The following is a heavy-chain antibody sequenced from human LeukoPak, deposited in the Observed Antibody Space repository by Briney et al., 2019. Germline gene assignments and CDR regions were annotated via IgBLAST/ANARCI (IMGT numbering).Heavy chain of an antibody. D-gene: IGHD3-10*01. CDR1: GDSVSNNSAA. CDR3: ASSYYGRGGFDY. Sequence: SQTLSLTCAISGDSVSNNSAAWNWIRQSPSRGLEWLGRTYYRSKWYNDYAVSVKSRITINPDTSKNQFFLQLNSVTPEDTAVYYCASSYYGRGGFDYWGQGTLVTVSS. J-gene: IGHJ4*02. V-gene: IGHV6-1*01. CDR2: TYYRSKWYN.